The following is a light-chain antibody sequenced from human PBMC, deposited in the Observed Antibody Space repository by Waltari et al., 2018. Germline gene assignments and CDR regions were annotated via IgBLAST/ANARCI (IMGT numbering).Light chain of an antibody. Sequence: QSALTQPASVSGSPGQSITLSCTGTSSDFGSYNLVSWYQHHPGKAPKLMIYEGSKRPSGVSNRFSGSKSGNTASLTISGLQAEDEADYYCCSYAGSSAHVFGTGTKVTVL. CDR2: EGS. V-gene: IGLV2-23*01. CDR3: CSYAGSSAHV. J-gene: IGLJ1*01. CDR1: SSDFGSYNL.